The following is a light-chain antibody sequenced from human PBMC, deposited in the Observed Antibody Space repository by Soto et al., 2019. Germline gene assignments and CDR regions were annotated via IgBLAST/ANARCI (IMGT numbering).Light chain of an antibody. J-gene: IGKJ1*01. V-gene: IGKV3-20*01. CDR3: QQYGGSRT. CDR2: AAS. CDR1: QSVSSTH. Sequence: IVLTQSPGTLSLSPGERATLSCRASQSVSSTHLAWYQQKPGQAPRLLIYAASARATGIPDRFSGSGSATDFTLTISRLEPEDSAVYYCQQYGGSRTFVQGTKVEI.